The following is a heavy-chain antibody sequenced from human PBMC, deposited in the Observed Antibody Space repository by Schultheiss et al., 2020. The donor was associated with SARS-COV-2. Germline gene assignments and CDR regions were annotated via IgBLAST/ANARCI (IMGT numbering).Heavy chain of an antibody. CDR3: AKDDFWNYH. CDR1: GFTFSSYG. V-gene: IGHV3-30*18. J-gene: IGHJ4*02. Sequence: GGSLRLSCAASGFTFSSYGMHWVRQAPGKGLEWVAVISYDGSNKYYADSVKGRFTISRDNSKNTLYLQMNSLRAEDTAVYYCAKDDFWNYHWGQGTLVTVSS. D-gene: IGHD3-3*01. CDR2: ISYDGSNK.